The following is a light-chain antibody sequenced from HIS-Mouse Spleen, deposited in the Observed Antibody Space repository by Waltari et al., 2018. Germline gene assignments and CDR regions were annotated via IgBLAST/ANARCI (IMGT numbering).Light chain of an antibody. CDR2: EDS. J-gene: IGLJ2*01. Sequence: SHELTQPPSVSVSPGQTASITCPGYALPKQYAYWYQQKSGQAPVLVIYEDSKRPSGIPERFSGSSSGTMATLTISGAQVEDEADYYCYSTDSSGNHRVFGGGTKLTVL. CDR3: YSTDSSGNHRV. CDR1: ALPKQY. V-gene: IGLV3-10*01.